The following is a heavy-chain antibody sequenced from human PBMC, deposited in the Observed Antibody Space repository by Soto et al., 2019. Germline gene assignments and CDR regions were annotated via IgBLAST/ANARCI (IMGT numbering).Heavy chain of an antibody. D-gene: IGHD5-18*01. CDR1: GYTFSSSY. CDR3: ASGGYTCGFSAMDV. V-gene: IGHV1-46*01. J-gene: IGHJ6*02. CDR2: INPSGFST. Sequence: QVQLVQSGAEVKKPGASVKISCKASGYTFSSSYIHWVRQAPGQGLEWMGLINPSGFSTDYAQTFKGRVTVTRDTSTSTVYMALSSLRSEETAVYYWASGGYTCGFSAMDVWGPGTTVAVSS.